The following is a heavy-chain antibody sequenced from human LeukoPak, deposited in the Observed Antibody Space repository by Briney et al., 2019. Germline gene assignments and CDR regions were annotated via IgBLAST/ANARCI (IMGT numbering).Heavy chain of an antibody. V-gene: IGHV3-23*01. D-gene: IGHD3-22*01. Sequence: TGGSLRLSCAASGFTFSSYAMSWVHQAPGKGLEWVSAISGSGGSTYYADSVRGRFTISRDNSKNTLYLLMNSLRAEDTAVYYCARGTQYSYDSSGYTYYYYYGMDVWGQGTTVTVSS. J-gene: IGHJ6*02. CDR2: ISGSGGST. CDR1: GFTFSSYA. CDR3: ARGTQYSYDSSGYTYYYYYGMDV.